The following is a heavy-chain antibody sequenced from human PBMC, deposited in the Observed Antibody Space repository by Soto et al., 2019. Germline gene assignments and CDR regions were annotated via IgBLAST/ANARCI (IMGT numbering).Heavy chain of an antibody. Sequence: QVQLVESGGGVVQPGRSLRLSCAASGFTFSSYGMQWVRQAPGKGLEWVAFLWYDASNKNYADSEKGRFTISRDNSKNTMYLQMNSLRAEDTAVYYCARDCAGYSSGWYQRGGFDYWGQGTLVTVSS. J-gene: IGHJ4*02. D-gene: IGHD6-19*01. CDR3: ARDCAGYSSGWYQRGGFDY. CDR1: GFTFSSYG. CDR2: LWYDASNK. V-gene: IGHV3-33*01.